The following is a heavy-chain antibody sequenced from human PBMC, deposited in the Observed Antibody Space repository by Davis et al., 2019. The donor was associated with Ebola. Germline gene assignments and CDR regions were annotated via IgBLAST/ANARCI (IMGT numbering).Heavy chain of an antibody. D-gene: IGHD6-19*01. CDR2: IYYSGST. CDR1: GGSISSYY. Sequence: SETLSLTCTVSGGSISSYYWSWIRQPPGKGLEWIGYIYYSGSTNYNPSLKSRLTISVDTSKNQFSLKLSSVTAADTAVYYCARDSRWLVPGTYYYYGMDVWGQGTTVTVSS. V-gene: IGHV4-59*01. CDR3: ARDSRWLVPGTYYYYGMDV. J-gene: IGHJ6*02.